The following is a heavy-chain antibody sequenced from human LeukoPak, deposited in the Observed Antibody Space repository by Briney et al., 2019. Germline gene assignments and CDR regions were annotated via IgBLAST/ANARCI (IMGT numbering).Heavy chain of an antibody. J-gene: IGHJ4*02. CDR3: ARVSGQLLSYSVY. CDR2: ISAYDGNT. V-gene: IGHV1-18*01. CDR1: GFTLSSYC. Sequence: APVKGSCKASGFTLSSYCFNWGRPAPGPRREWVGWISAYDGNTNYAQKLQGRVTMTTDTSTSTAYMELRSLRSDDTAVYYCARVSGQLLSYSVYWGQGTLVTVSS. D-gene: IGHD2-2*01.